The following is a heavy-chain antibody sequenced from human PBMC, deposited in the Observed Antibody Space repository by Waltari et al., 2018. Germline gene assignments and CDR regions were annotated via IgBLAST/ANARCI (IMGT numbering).Heavy chain of an antibody. CDR2: VNHSGST. V-gene: IGHV4-34*01. Sequence: QVQLQQWGAGLLKPSETLSLPCAVHGGSFWCYHWTWIRQSPGKGLGWIGEVNHSGSTTYNPSVRSRVTISVDTSKNQFSLKLSSVTAADTAVYYCARGWRSGRWFGSISNKAFAMDVWGRGTTVTVSS. D-gene: IGHD3-3*01. CDR3: ARGWRSGRWFGSISNKAFAMDV. CDR1: GGSFWCYH. J-gene: IGHJ6*02.